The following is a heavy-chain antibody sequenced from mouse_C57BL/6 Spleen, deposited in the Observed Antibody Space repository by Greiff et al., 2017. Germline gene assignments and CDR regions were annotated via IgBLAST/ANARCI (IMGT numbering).Heavy chain of an antibody. J-gene: IGHJ4*01. CDR3: ARGVSLYAMDY. V-gene: IGHV1-80*01. CDR2: IYPGDGDT. Sequence: QVQLQQSGAELVKPGASVKISCKASGYAFSSYWMNWVKLRPGKGLEWIGQIYPGDGDTNYNGKFKGKATLTADKSSSTAYMQLSSLTSEDSAVYFCARGVSLYAMDYWGQGTSVTVSS. CDR1: GYAFSSYW.